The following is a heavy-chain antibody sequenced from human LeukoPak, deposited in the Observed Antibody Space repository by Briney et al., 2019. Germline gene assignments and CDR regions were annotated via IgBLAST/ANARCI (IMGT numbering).Heavy chain of an antibody. CDR2: IHYSGST. Sequence: PSETLSLTCTVSGGSVSSGSYYWSWIRQPPGKGLEWIGYIHYSGSTNYNPSLESRVTRSVDTSKNQFSLKLNSVTAADTAVYYCARDKGYCSSTSCYGLDYWGQGTLVTVSS. V-gene: IGHV4-61*01. CDR1: GGSVSSGSYY. CDR3: ARDKGYCSSTSCYGLDY. D-gene: IGHD2-2*01. J-gene: IGHJ4*02.